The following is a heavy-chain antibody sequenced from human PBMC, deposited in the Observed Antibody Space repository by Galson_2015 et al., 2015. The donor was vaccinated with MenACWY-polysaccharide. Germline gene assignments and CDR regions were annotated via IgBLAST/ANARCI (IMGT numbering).Heavy chain of an antibody. CDR1: GFPFRTFP. CDR3: AKSGGDGVTVFATVPTAPES. CDR2: ISGSGNSA. V-gene: IGHV3-23*01. Sequence: LRLSCAASGFPFRTFPMNWVRQTPGKGLEWVAGISGSGNSAFYADSVRGRFTISRDNSRNTLYLQMNSLRADDTALYYCAKSGGDGVTVFATVPTAPESWGQGTLVTVSS. J-gene: IGHJ4*02. D-gene: IGHD2-21*01.